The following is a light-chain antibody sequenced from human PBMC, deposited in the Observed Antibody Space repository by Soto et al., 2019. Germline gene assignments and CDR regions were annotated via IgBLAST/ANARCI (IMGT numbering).Light chain of an antibody. Sequence: EIVLTQSPATLSLSPGERATLSCRASQSVSSYLAWYQQKPGQAPRLLSYDASNRATGIPARFSGSGPGTDFTLTISSLEPEPFAVYYCQQRRKWPTFGQGTRLQIK. CDR2: DAS. CDR3: QQRRKWPT. CDR1: QSVSSY. V-gene: IGKV3D-11*02. J-gene: IGKJ5*01.